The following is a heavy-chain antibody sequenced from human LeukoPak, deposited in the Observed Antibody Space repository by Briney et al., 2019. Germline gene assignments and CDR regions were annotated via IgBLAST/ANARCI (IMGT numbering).Heavy chain of an antibody. J-gene: IGHJ4*02. Sequence: PGGSLRLSCAASGFIFSSFSMNWVRQAPGKGLEWVSYISSSSSTIYYTDSVKGRFTISRDNAKNSLYLQMNSLRDEDTAVYYCARDTEPYGDYGPGDYWGQGTLVTVSS. CDR3: ARDTEPYGDYGPGDY. V-gene: IGHV3-48*02. CDR1: GFIFSSFS. D-gene: IGHD4-17*01. CDR2: ISSSSSTI.